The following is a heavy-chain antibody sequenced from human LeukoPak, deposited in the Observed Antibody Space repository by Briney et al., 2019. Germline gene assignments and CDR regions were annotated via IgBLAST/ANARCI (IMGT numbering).Heavy chain of an antibody. V-gene: IGHV7-4-1*02. D-gene: IGHD4/OR15-4a*01. Sequence: ASVKVSCKASGYTFTSYAMNWVRQAPGQGLEWMGWINTNTGNPTYAQGFTGRFVFSLDTSVSTAYLQISSLKAEDTAVYYCARDGPWGADYAPHTVSPSDYWGQGTLVTVSS. CDR1: GYTFTSYA. CDR3: ARDGPWGADYAPHTVSPSDY. CDR2: INTNTGNP. J-gene: IGHJ4*02.